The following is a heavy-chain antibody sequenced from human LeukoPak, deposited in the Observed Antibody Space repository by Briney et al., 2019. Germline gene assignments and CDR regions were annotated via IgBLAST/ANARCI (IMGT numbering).Heavy chain of an antibody. D-gene: IGHD3-22*01. V-gene: IGHV3-21*01. CDR3: ARAVGYYYDSSGYPWFDY. Sequence: GGSLRLSCAASGFTFSSYSMNWVRQAPGKGLEWVSSISSSSSYIYYADSVKGRFTISRDNAKNSLYLQMNSLRAGDTAVYYCARAVGYYYDSSGYPWFDYWGQGTLVTVSS. J-gene: IGHJ4*02. CDR2: ISSSSSYI. CDR1: GFTFSSYS.